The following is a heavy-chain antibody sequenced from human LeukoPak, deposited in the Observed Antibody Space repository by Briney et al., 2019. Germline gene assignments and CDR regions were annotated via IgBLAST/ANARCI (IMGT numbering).Heavy chain of an antibody. D-gene: IGHD6-19*01. J-gene: IGHJ1*01. CDR3: ARPVSSGTSFQH. CDR1: GGSISSSSYY. CDR2: IYYSGST. Sequence: SETLSLTCTVSGGSISSSSYYWGWIRQPPGKGLEWIGSIYYSGSTYYNPSLKSRVTISVDTSKNQFSLKLSSVTAADTAVYYCARPVSSGTSFQHWARAPWSPSPQ. V-gene: IGHV4-39*01.